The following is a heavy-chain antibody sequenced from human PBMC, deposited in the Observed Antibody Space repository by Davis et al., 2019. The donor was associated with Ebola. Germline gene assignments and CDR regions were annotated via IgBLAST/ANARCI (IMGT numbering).Heavy chain of an antibody. CDR1: GGSVSSGGYY. Sequence: SETLSLTCTVSGGSVSSGGYYWNWIRQPPGKGLEWIGYIYYSGRTDYSPSLRGRVTISLDTSKNQFSLRLSSVTAADTAVYYCARHRHYGMDVWGQGTTVTVSS. V-gene: IGHV4-61*08. J-gene: IGHJ6*02. CDR3: ARHRHYGMDV. CDR2: IYYSGRT.